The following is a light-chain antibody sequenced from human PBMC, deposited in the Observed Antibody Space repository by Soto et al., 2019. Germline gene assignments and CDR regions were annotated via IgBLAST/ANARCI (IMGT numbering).Light chain of an antibody. CDR2: DVN. V-gene: IGLV2-14*03. Sequence: QSALTQPASVSGSPGQSITISCTGTSSDIGAYNFVSWYQQHPGKAPKLMLYDVNIRPSGGSNRFSGSKSGNTASLTISGLEAEDEADYYCTSWTTSTTMIFGGGPKLTVL. CDR1: SSDIGAYNF. CDR3: TSWTTSTTMI. J-gene: IGLJ2*01.